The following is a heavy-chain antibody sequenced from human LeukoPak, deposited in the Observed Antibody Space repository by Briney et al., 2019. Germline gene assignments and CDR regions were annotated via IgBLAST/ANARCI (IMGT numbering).Heavy chain of an antibody. CDR1: GFNFGSHW. D-gene: IGHD4-17*01. Sequence: GGSLRLSCAASGFNFGSHWMTWVRQAPGKGLEWVANIKQDGSEKYYVDSVKGRFTISRDNAKNSLYLQMNSLRVEDTAVYYCARLRVRPSQMTTVSTFDNWGQGTLVTVSS. V-gene: IGHV3-7*01. CDR2: IKQDGSEK. CDR3: ARLRVRPSQMTTVSTFDN. J-gene: IGHJ4*02.